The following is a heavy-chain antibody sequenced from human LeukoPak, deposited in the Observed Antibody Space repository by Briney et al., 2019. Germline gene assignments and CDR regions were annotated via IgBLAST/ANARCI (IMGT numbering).Heavy chain of an antibody. J-gene: IGHJ4*02. CDR1: GFTFSSYW. CDR3: ATTTVTLGFDY. CDR2: INSDGSST. V-gene: IGHV3-74*01. Sequence: GGSLRLSCAASGFTFSSYWMHWVRQAPGKGLVWVSRINSDGSSTSYADSVKGRFTISRDNAKNTLYLQMNSLRAEDTAVYYCATTTVTLGFDYWGQGTLVTVSS. D-gene: IGHD4-17*01.